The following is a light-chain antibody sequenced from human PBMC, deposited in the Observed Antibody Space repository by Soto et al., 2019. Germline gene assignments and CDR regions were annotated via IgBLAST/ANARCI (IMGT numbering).Light chain of an antibody. J-gene: IGKJ3*01. Sequence: EIVLTQSPGTLSLSPGERATLSCRASQSVSNDFLAWYQQKPDQAPRLLIFGTSTRATGIPDRFSGSGSGTDFTLTINRLEPEDFVVYYCQQYGSSPFTFGPGTKVDF. CDR1: QSVSNDF. CDR3: QQYGSSPFT. CDR2: GTS. V-gene: IGKV3-20*01.